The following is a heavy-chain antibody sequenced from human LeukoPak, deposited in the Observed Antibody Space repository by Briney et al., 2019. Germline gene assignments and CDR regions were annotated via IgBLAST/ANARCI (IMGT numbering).Heavy chain of an antibody. J-gene: IGHJ4*02. CDR1: GFTFSSYG. V-gene: IGHV3-23*01. D-gene: IGHD5-18*01. CDR3: ARISRYSYARYYFDY. CDR2: ISGSGGST. Sequence: GGTLRLSCAASGFTFSSYGMSWVRQAPGKGLEWVSAISGSGGSTYYADSVKGRFTISRDNSKNTLYLQMNSLRAEDTAVYYCARISRYSYARYYFDYWGQGTLVTVSS.